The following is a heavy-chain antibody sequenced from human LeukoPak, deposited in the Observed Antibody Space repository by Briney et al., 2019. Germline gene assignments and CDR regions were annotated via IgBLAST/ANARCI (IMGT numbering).Heavy chain of an antibody. Sequence: GGSLRLSCAASEFTFSSYSMNWVRQAPGKGLEWVSSISSSSSYIYYADSVKGRFTISRDNAKNSLYLQMNSLRAGDTAVYYCARSSPGGYYYDSSGIFDYWGQGTLVTVSS. CDR1: EFTFSSYS. V-gene: IGHV3-21*01. D-gene: IGHD3-22*01. CDR3: ARSSPGGYYYDSSGIFDY. CDR2: ISSSSSYI. J-gene: IGHJ4*02.